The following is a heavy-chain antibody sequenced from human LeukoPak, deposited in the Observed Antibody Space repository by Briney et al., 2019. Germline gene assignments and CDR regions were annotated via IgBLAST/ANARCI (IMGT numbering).Heavy chain of an antibody. D-gene: IGHD3-3*01. Sequence: GGSLRLSCTASGFTFSSYSMNWVRQAPGKGLEWVSYISSSSSYIYYADSVKGRFTISRDNAKNSLYLQMNSLRAEDTAVYYCARSYYDFWSGYYTPGDYFDYWGQGTLVTVSS. CDR1: GFTFSSYS. CDR3: ARSYYDFWSGYYTPGDYFDY. CDR2: ISSSSSYI. V-gene: IGHV3-21*05. J-gene: IGHJ4*02.